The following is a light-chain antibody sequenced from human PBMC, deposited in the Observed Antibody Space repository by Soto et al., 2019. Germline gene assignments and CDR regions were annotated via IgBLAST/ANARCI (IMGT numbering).Light chain of an antibody. CDR3: CSYAGSSTPYV. CDR2: EGS. V-gene: IGLV2-23*01. J-gene: IGLJ1*01. CDR1: SSDVGSYNL. Sequence: QSALTQPASVSGSPGQSITISCTGTSSDVGSYNLVSWYQQHPGKAPKLMIYEGSKRPSGVSHRFSGSKSVNTASLTISGLQAEDEADYYCCSYAGSSTPYVFGTGTKLTVL.